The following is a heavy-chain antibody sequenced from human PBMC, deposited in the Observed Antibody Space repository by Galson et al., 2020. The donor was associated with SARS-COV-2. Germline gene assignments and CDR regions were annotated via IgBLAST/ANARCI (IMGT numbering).Heavy chain of an antibody. CDR3: ARGSPYCSGGDCYSVGYFDH. CDR1: GYTFHKYG. D-gene: IGHD2-21*02. V-gene: IGHV1-18*01. Sequence: ASVKVSCKASGYTFHKYGISWIRQASGQGLEWMGWISAYNDYTNYAQKLQDRFTMTTDTSTSTASMELRSLRSDDSAVYYCARGSPYCSGGDCYSVGYFDHWGQGTLVTVSS. CDR2: ISAYNDYT. J-gene: IGHJ4*02.